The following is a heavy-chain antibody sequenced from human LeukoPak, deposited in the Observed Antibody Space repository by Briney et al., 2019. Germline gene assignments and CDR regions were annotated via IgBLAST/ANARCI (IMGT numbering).Heavy chain of an antibody. CDR2: INAGNGST. D-gene: IGHD6-19*01. CDR3: ARVVRYSSGPLTDLLPYYFDY. Sequence: GASVKVSCKASGYTFTSYAMHWVRQAPGQRLEWMGWINAGNGSTKYSQEFHGRVTITRDTSASAVYMELSSLRSDDMAVYYCARVVRYSSGPLTDLLPYYFDYWGQGTLVTVSS. CDR1: GYTFTSYA. V-gene: IGHV1-3*03. J-gene: IGHJ4*02.